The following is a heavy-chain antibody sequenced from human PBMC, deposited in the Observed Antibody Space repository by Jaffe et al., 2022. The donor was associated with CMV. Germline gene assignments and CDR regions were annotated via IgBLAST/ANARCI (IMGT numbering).Heavy chain of an antibody. V-gene: IGHV3-7*01. Sequence: EVQLVESGGGLVQPGGSLRLSCAASGSTFSSYWMSWVRQAPGKGLEWVANIKQDGGERYYVDSVKGRFFISRDNAKNSLYLQMNSLRVEDTAVYYCARDLDGVAAAGRVPFTWFDPWGQGTLVTVSS. J-gene: IGHJ5*02. CDR3: ARDLDGVAAAGRVPFTWFDP. CDR1: GSTFSSYW. D-gene: IGHD6-13*01. CDR2: IKQDGGER.